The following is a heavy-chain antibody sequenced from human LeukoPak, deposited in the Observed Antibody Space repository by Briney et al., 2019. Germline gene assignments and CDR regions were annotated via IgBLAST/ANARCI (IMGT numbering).Heavy chain of an antibody. V-gene: IGHV4-59*01. CDR1: GGSISSYY. D-gene: IGHD1-1*01. CDR2: ISYSGST. CDR3: AREGTAGTNLNWFDP. Sequence: ASETLSLTCTVSGGSISSYYWSWIWQPPGKGLEWIGYISYSGSTNFNPSLKSRVTISVDTSKNQFSLKLSSVTAADTAVYYCAREGTAGTNLNWFDPWGQGTLVTVSS. J-gene: IGHJ5*02.